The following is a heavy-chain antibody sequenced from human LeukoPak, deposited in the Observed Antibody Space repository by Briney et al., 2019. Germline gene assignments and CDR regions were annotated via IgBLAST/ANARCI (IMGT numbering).Heavy chain of an antibody. CDR1: GYSISSGYY. V-gene: IGHV4-38-2*02. D-gene: IGHD3-10*01. J-gene: IGHJ4*02. CDR3: ARDLWFGEPPGFDY. CDR2: IYHSGST. Sequence: SETLSLTCTVSGYSISSGYYWSWIRQPPGKGLEWIGSIYHSGSTYYNPSLKSRVTISVDTSKNQFSLKLSSVTAADTAVYYCARDLWFGEPPGFDYWGQGTLVTVSS.